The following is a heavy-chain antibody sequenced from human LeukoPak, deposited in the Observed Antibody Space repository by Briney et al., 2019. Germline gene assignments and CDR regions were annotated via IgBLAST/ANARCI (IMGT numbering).Heavy chain of an antibody. CDR1: GGSFSGYY. J-gene: IGHJ5*02. CDR2: INHSGST. D-gene: IGHD6-13*01. CDR3: ARVGSSWYRSGLSSRFDP. Sequence: PSETLSLTCAVYGGSFSGYYWSWIRQLPGKGLEWLGEINHSGSTNYNPSLKSRVTISVDTSKNQFSLKLSSVTAADTAVYYCARVGSSWYRSGLSSRFDPWGQGTLVTVSS. V-gene: IGHV4-34*01.